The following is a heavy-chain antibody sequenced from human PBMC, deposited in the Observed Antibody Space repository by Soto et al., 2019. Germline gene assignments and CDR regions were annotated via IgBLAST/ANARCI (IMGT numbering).Heavy chain of an antibody. D-gene: IGHD5-18*01. J-gene: IGHJ6*02. CDR2: IIPIFGTA. V-gene: IGHV1-69*13. CDR3: AASADTAMVTGYYGMDV. CDR1: GYTFTSYA. Sequence: ASVKVSCKASGYTFTSYAISWVRQAPGQGLEWMGGIIPIFGTANYAQKFQGRVTITADESTSTAYMELSSLRSEDTAVYYCAASADTAMVTGYYGMDVWGQGTTVTVSS.